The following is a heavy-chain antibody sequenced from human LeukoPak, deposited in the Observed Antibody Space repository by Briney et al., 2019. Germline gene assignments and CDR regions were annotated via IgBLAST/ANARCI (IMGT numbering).Heavy chain of an antibody. J-gene: IGHJ4*02. CDR3: ARGGIAAAGWSDY. V-gene: IGHV1-2*02. D-gene: IGHD6-13*01. Sequence: AASVKVSCKASEYTFTGYYMYWVRQAPGQGLEWMGWINPNNGDTHYAQEFQGRVTMTRDTSISTAYMELSRLRSDDTAVYYCARGGIAAAGWSDYWGQGTLVTVSS. CDR2: INPNNGDT. CDR1: EYTFTGYY.